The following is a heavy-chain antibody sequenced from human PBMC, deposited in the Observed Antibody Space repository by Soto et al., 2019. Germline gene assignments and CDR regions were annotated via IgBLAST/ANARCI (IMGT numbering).Heavy chain of an antibody. J-gene: IGHJ4*02. CDR3: AREWQWLVHDY. Sequence: QVQLVQSGAEVKKPGASVKVSCKASGYTFTNYPIHWVRQAPGQRLEWMGWINAATGNTKYSQKFKGRVTITRDTSASTVYMEVRSLRSEDTALYFCAREWQWLVHDYWGQGTLVTVSS. CDR1: GYTFTNYP. D-gene: IGHD6-19*01. CDR2: INAATGNT. V-gene: IGHV1-3*01.